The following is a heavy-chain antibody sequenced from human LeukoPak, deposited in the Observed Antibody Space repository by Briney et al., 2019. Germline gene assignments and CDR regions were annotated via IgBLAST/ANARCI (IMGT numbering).Heavy chain of an antibody. CDR2: ISNDGGNK. V-gene: IGHV3-30*03. D-gene: IGHD3-10*01. Sequence: PGGSLRLSCAASGFTFSSFVMHWVRQAPGKGLEWVALISNDGGNKLYVDSVEGRFTVSRDDSKSTLYLQMNSLRAEDTAVYYCARVYYYGSGSYYPLHMWGRGTMVAVSS. CDR1: GFTFSSFV. J-gene: IGHJ3*02. CDR3: ARVYYYGSGSYYPLHM.